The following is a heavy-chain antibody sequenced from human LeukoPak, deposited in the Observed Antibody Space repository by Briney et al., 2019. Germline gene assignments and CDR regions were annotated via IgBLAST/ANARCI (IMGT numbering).Heavy chain of an antibody. Sequence: GGSLRLSCAASGFTFSSDAMSWVRQAPGKGLEWVSVIYSGGSTYYADSVKGRFTISRDNSKNTLYLQMNSLRAEDTAVYYCAKLTGYDSSGDYWGQGTLVTVSS. V-gene: IGHV3-23*03. J-gene: IGHJ4*02. CDR1: GFTFSSDA. CDR3: AKLTGYDSSGDY. CDR2: IYSGGST. D-gene: IGHD3-22*01.